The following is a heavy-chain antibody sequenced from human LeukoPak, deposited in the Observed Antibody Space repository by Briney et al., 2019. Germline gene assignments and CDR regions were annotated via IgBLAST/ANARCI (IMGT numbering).Heavy chain of an antibody. Sequence: PGGSLRLSCAGSGFTVSDHYMDWVRQAPGKGPDWVGRIRNKANSYSTEYAASVRGRFTISRDDSKNLLYLQMNSLETEDTAVYYCASSGYDYRFFENWGQGTLVTVSS. CDR1: GFTVSDHY. D-gene: IGHD5-12*01. V-gene: IGHV3-72*01. CDR3: ASSGYDYRFFEN. CDR2: IRNKANSYST. J-gene: IGHJ4*02.